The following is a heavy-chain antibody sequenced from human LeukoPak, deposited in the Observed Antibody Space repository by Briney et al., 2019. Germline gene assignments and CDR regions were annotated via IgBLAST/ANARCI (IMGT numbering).Heavy chain of an antibody. J-gene: IGHJ5*02. CDR3: ARGGRRSGSFSNWFGP. Sequence: PSETLSLTCTVSGGSISSYYWSWIRQPPGKGLEWIGYIYYSGSTNYDPSLKSRVTISVDTSKNLFSLKLTSVTAADTGVYYCARGGRRSGSFSNWFGPWGQGTLVTVSS. CDR2: IYYSGST. D-gene: IGHD1-26*01. V-gene: IGHV4-59*12. CDR1: GGSISSYY.